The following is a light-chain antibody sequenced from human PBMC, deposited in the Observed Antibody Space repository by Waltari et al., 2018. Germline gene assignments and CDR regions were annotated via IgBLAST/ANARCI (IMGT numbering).Light chain of an antibody. CDR1: QSISRY. J-gene: IGKJ1*01. CDR3: QNHERLPAM. CDR2: AAS. V-gene: IGKV3-20*01. Sequence: EIVLTQSPGTLSLSPGERATLSCRASQSISRYLAWYQQKPCQAPRLLIYAASSRATGIPDRFSGSGSGTDFSLTISRLEPEDFAVYYCQNHERLPAMFGQGTKVEIK.